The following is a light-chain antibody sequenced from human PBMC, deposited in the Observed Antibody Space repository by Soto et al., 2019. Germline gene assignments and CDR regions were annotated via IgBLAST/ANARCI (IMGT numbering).Light chain of an antibody. CDR3: QQYNNWPQT. CDR1: QSVSSN. V-gene: IGKV3-15*01. Sequence: EIVMTQSPATLYVSPGERATLSCRASQSVSSNLAWYQQKPGQAPRLLIYGVSTRATSIPARFSGNGSGTEFTLTISSLQSEDFAVYYCQQYNNWPQTFGQGTKVEIK. CDR2: GVS. J-gene: IGKJ1*01.